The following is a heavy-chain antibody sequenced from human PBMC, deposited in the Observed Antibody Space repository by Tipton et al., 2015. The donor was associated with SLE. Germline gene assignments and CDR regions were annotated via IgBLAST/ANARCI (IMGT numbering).Heavy chain of an antibody. Sequence: TLSLTCAVYGGSFSGYYWSWIRQPPGKGLEWIGYIYYSGSTNYNPSLKSRVTISVDTSKNQFSLKLSSVTAADTAVYYCARDNGDYHYYYYYMDVWGKGTTVTVSS. CDR2: IYYSGST. V-gene: IGHV4-59*01. CDR3: ARDNGDYHYYYYYMDV. J-gene: IGHJ6*03. CDR1: GGSFSGYY. D-gene: IGHD4-17*01.